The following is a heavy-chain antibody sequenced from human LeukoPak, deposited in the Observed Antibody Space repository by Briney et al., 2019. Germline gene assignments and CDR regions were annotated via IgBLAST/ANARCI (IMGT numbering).Heavy chain of an antibody. Sequence: SETLSLTCTVSGGFISTYYWSWIRQPAGKGLEWIGRIYTSGSTNYNPSLKSRVTMSVDTSKNQFSLKLSSVTAADTAVYYCARTYCGGDCRGYYYHYYMDVWGKGTTVTISS. CDR1: GGFISTYY. D-gene: IGHD2-21*02. CDR3: ARTYCGGDCRGYYYHYYMDV. CDR2: IYTSGST. J-gene: IGHJ6*03. V-gene: IGHV4-4*07.